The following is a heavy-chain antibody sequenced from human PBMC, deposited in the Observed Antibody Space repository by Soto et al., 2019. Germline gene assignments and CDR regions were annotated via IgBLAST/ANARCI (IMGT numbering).Heavy chain of an antibody. CDR1: GFTFSSYA. J-gene: IGHJ4*02. Sequence: GGSLRLSCAASGFTFSSYAMSWVRQAPGKGLEWVSAISGSGGSTYYADSVKGRFTISRDNSKNTLYLQMNSLRAEDTAVYYCAKDVGHGSGGSCYRAYYFDYWGQGTLVTVSS. CDR3: AKDVGHGSGGSCYRAYYFDY. V-gene: IGHV3-23*01. D-gene: IGHD2-15*01. CDR2: ISGSGGST.